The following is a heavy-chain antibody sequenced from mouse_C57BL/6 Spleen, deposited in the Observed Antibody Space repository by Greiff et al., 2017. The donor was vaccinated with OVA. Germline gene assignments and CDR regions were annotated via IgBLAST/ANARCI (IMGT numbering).Heavy chain of an antibody. D-gene: IGHD2-2*01. CDR3: TRPMVTYYFDY. V-gene: IGHV1-15*01. J-gene: IGHJ2*01. CDR1: GYTFTDYE. CDR2: IDPETGGT. Sequence: QVQLQQSGAELVRPGASVTLSCKASGYTFTDYEMHWVKQTPVHGLEWIGAIDPETGGTAYNQKFKGKAILTADKSSSTAYMVLRSLPSEDSAVYYCTRPMVTYYFDYWGQGTTLTVSS.